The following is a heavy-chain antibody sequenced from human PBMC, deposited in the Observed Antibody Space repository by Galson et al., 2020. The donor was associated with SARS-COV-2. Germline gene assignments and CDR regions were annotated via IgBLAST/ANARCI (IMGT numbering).Heavy chain of an antibody. Sequence: SCVVSGFTFNNFAMSWVRQAPGKGLEWVSTITDNGFNTYYADSVKGRFTISRDNSKNMLYLQMSSLRAEDTAIYYCASRTGFDYWGQGTLVTVSS. D-gene: IGHD2-8*02. J-gene: IGHJ4*02. CDR2: ITDNGFNT. CDR1: GFTFNNFA. V-gene: IGHV3-23*01. CDR3: ASRTGFDY.